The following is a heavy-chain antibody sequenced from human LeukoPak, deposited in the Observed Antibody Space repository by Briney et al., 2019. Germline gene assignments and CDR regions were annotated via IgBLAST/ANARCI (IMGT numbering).Heavy chain of an antibody. J-gene: IGHJ4*02. CDR3: ARGQTTVTN. D-gene: IGHD4-17*01. CDR1: GFTFSSYW. Sequence: GGSLRLSCAASGFTFSSYWMSWVRQAPGKGLEWVANIEQDGSEKYYVDSVKGRFTISRDDAKNSLYLQMNSLRAEDTAVYFCARGQTTVTNWGQGTLVTVSS. CDR2: IEQDGSEK. V-gene: IGHV3-7*03.